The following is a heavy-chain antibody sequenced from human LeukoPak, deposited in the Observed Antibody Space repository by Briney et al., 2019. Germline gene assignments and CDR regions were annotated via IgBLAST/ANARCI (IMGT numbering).Heavy chain of an antibody. Sequence: PGGSLRLSCAASGFIVSNNYMSWVRQAPGKGLEWVSVLHSGGSTYYADSVKGRFTISRDNSKNTVYLQMNSLRAEDTAVYYCASEDIVVVPAAPAVDYWGQGTLVTVSS. CDR2: LHSGGST. D-gene: IGHD2-2*01. J-gene: IGHJ4*02. V-gene: IGHV3-53*05. CDR3: ASEDIVVVPAAPAVDY. CDR1: GFIVSNNY.